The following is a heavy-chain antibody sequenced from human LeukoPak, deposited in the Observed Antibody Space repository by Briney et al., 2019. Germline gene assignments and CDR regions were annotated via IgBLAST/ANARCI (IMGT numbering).Heavy chain of an antibody. V-gene: IGHV3-23*01. CDR1: GFTFSSYA. J-gene: IGHJ4*02. CDR3: AKIPTYYDYVWGSYRPYFDY. Sequence: PGGSLRLSCAASGFTFSSYAMSWVRQAPGKGLEWVSAISGSGGSTYYADSVKGRFTISRDNSKNTLYLQMNSRSAEDTAVYYCAKIPTYYDYVWGSYRPYFDYWGQGTLVTVSS. D-gene: IGHD3-16*02. CDR2: ISGSGGST.